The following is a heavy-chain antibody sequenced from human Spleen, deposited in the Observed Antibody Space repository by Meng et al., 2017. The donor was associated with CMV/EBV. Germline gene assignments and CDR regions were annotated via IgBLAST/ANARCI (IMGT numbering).Heavy chain of an antibody. Sequence: QVQRQQSGSGLVKASQTLSPTCAISGESVFSKRSGWNWIRQSTSRGLEWLGRTYYRSKWYNDYAVSVKSRITINPDTSKNQFSLQLNSVTPEDTAVYYCARDHLGFDYWGQGTLVTVSS. J-gene: IGHJ4*02. CDR3: ARDHLGFDY. CDR1: GESVFSKRSG. D-gene: IGHD7-27*01. CDR2: TYYRSKWYN. V-gene: IGHV6-1*01.